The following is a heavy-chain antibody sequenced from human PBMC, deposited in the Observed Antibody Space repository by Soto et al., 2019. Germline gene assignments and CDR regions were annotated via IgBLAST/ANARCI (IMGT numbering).Heavy chain of an antibody. D-gene: IGHD7-27*01. CDR3: ARHLTGWYGRAFDI. Sequence: GGSLRLSCAASGFTVSSNYMSWVRQAPGKGLEWVSVIYSGGSTYYADSVKGRFTISRDNSKNTLYLQMNSLRAEDTAVYYCARHLTGWYGRAFDIWGQGTMVTVSS. CDR1: GFTVSSNY. V-gene: IGHV3-66*04. CDR2: IYSGGST. J-gene: IGHJ3*02.